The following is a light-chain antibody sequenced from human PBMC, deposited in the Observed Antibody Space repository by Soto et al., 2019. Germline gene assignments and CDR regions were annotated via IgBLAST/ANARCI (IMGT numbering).Light chain of an antibody. CDR3: QQYKSYST. CDR2: DAS. V-gene: IGKV1-13*02. J-gene: IGKJ1*01. Sequence: IQLAQSPSSLSASVGDRVTIPCQASQDISKYLNWYQQRPGKAPKLLIYDASTLESGVPSRFSGSGSGTEFTLTINNLQPDDLATYICQQYKSYSTFGRGTKVDIK. CDR1: QDISKY.